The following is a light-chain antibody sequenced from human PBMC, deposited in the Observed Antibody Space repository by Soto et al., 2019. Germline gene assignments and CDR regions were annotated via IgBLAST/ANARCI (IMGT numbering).Light chain of an antibody. CDR2: EVS. CDR1: SSDVGSYNR. J-gene: IGLJ2*01. Sequence: QSALTQPPSVSGSPGQSVTISCTGTSSDVGSYNRVSWYQQPPGTAPKLMIHEVSNRPSGVPDRFSGSKSGNTASLTISGLQAEDEADYYCSSYTRSSTLVFGGGTKVTVL. CDR3: SSYTRSSTLV. V-gene: IGLV2-18*02.